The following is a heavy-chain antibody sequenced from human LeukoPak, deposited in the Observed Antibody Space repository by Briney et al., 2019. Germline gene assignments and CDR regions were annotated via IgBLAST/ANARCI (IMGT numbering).Heavy chain of an antibody. Sequence: GSLRLSCAASGFTFSSYGMHWVRQAPGKGLEWVARLVYDERSDYANSVKGRFSISRDNSKNTLFPDMSDLRVEDTAVYYCARDLSAAFDFWGQGVLVTVSS. CDR3: ARDLSAAFDF. V-gene: IGHV3-33*01. CDR2: LVYDERS. J-gene: IGHJ4*02. D-gene: IGHD6-19*01. CDR1: GFTFSSYG.